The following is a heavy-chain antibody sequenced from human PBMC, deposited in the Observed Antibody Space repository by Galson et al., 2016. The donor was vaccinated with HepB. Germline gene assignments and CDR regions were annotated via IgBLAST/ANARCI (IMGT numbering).Heavy chain of an antibody. CDR1: GFTFNSYG. V-gene: IGHV3-33*01. D-gene: IGHD4-17*01. J-gene: IGHJ4*02. CDR3: ARDRYGDYLDY. Sequence: SLRPSCAASGFTFNSYGIHCVRQAPGTGLVWVAIIWYARNTIYYADSVKGRFTISRDISKNTLYLQMNSLRAEDTAVYYCARDRYGDYLDYWGQGTLVTVSS. CDR2: IWYARNTI.